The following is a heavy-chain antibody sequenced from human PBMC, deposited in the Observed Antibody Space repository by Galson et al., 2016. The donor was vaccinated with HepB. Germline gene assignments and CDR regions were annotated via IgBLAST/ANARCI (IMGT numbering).Heavy chain of an antibody. Sequence: SLRLSCAASGFTFSSFGMHWVRQAPGKGLEWVAVIWYDGSNKYYEDSVKGRFTTSRDNSKNTLYLQMNSLRAEDTAVYHCARGRNTLTYWGQGTLVTVSS. CDR2: IWYDGSNK. J-gene: IGHJ4*02. V-gene: IGHV3-33*01. CDR3: ARGRNTLTY. CDR1: GFTFSSFG.